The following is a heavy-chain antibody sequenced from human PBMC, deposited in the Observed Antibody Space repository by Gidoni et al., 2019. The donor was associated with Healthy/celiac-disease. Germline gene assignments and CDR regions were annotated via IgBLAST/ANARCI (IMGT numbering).Heavy chain of an antibody. CDR1: GGTFSSYA. Sequence: QVQLVQSGAEVKKPGSSVKVSCKASGGTFSSYAISWVRQAPGQGLEWMGGIIPIFGTANYAQKFQGRVTITADKSTSTAYMELSSLRSEDTAVYYCASRPSDYGDTGVNWFDPWGQGTLVTVSS. CDR2: IIPIFGTA. D-gene: IGHD4-17*01. V-gene: IGHV1-69*06. CDR3: ASRPSDYGDTGVNWFDP. J-gene: IGHJ5*02.